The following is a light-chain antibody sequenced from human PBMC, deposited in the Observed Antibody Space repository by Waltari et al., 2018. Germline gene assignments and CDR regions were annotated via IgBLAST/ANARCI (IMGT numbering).Light chain of an antibody. CDR2: AGP. CDR3: HQYGSFPAT. J-gene: IGKJ4*01. V-gene: IGKV3-20*01. Sequence: EIVLTQSPGTLSLSPGERVTLSRRASQSVTSSFLVWYQQKPGQAPRLPIYAGPTRATGLPDRFSGSGSSTYFTLTISRLEPEDFAVYYCHQYGSFPATFGGGTKVEIK. CDR1: QSVTSSF.